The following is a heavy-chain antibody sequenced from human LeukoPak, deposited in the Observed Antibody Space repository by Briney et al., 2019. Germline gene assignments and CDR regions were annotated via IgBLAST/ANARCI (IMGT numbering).Heavy chain of an antibody. J-gene: IGHJ4*02. CDR2: ISSSSSYI. D-gene: IGHD2-2*01. CDR3: ARERLQNQLLSGLDY. V-gene: IGHV3-21*01. Sequence: GGSLRLSCAASGFTFSSYSMNWVRQAPGKGLEWVSSISSSSSYIYYADSVKGRFTISRDNAKNSLYLQMNSLRAEDTAVYYCARERLQNQLLSGLDYWGQGTLATVSS. CDR1: GFTFSSYS.